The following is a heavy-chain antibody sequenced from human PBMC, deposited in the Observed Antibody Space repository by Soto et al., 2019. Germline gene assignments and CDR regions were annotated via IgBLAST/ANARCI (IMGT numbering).Heavy chain of an antibody. CDR1: GFTLSSYV. CDR3: SKGWGDY. J-gene: IGHJ4*02. V-gene: IGHV3-23*01. CDR2: ISAGSGST. D-gene: IGHD1-26*01. Sequence: EVRLLESGGGLVEPGGSLRLSCVASGFTLSSYVTSWVRQAPGKGLEWVSGISAGSGSTHYADSVKGRFTISRDDSKNTLYLQMIILRVEDTALDYCSKGWGDYWGQGTVVTVSS.